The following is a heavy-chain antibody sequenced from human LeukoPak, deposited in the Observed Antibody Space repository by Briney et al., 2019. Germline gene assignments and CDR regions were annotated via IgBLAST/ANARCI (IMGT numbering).Heavy chain of an antibody. CDR2: IYYSGST. V-gene: IGHV4-39*01. CDR3: VARNDILTGSY. D-gene: IGHD3-9*01. J-gene: IGHJ4*02. Sequence: SETLSLTCTVSGGSISSSSYYWGWIRQPPGKGLEWIGSIYYSGSTYYNPSLKSRVTISVDTSKNQFSLKLSSVTAADTAVYYCVARNDILTGSYWGQGTLVTVSS. CDR1: GGSISSSSYY.